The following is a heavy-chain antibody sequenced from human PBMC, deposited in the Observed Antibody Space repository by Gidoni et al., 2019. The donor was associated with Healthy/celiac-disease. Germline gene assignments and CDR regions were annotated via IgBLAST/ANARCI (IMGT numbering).Heavy chain of an antibody. CDR3: ARDLGGYSYGSHNY. J-gene: IGHJ4*02. D-gene: IGHD5-18*01. CDR1: GFTFSSYS. CDR2: ISSSSSYI. V-gene: IGHV3-21*01. Sequence: EVQLVEPGGGLVKPGGSLRLSWSAPGFTFSSYSMNWVRQAPGKGLEWVSSISSSSSYIYYADSVKGRFTISRDNAKNSLYLQMNSLRAEDTAVYYCARDLGGYSYGSHNYWGQGTLVTVSS.